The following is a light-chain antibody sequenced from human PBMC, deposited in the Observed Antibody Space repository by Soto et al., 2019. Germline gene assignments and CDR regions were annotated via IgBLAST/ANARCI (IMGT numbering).Light chain of an antibody. CDR1: QSIGVY. CDR2: AAS. J-gene: IGKJ2*01. V-gene: IGKV1-39*01. CDR3: QQTYRIPYT. Sequence: DIQMTQSPSSLSVSIGDRVTITCRSSQSIGVYLTWYQKKPGTPPKLLIYAASNLQSGVPSRFIGRGSGTDFTLTISSLQPEDFASYYCQQTYRIPYTFGQGTKLEI.